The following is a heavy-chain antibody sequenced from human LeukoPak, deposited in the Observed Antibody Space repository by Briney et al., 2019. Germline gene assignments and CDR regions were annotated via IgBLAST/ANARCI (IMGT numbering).Heavy chain of an antibody. J-gene: IGHJ5*02. CDR2: IYHSGST. CDR3: ARDPSGSFTNWFDH. Sequence: SETLSLTCAVSGYSISSGYYWGWIRQPPGQGLEWIGSIYHSGSTYYNPSLKSRVTISVDTSKNQFSLKLSSVTAADTAVYYCARDPSGSFTNWFDHWGQGTLVTVSS. V-gene: IGHV4-38-2*02. D-gene: IGHD3-10*01. CDR1: GYSISSGYY.